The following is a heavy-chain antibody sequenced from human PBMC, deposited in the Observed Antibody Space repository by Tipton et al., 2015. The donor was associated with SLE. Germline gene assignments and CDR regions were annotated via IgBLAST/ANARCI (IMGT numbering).Heavy chain of an antibody. CDR3: AAQPVGGFWSFDL. D-gene: IGHD1-14*01. J-gene: IGHJ2*01. CDR1: GGSISSYY. CDR2: IYYSGST. V-gene: IGHV4-59*01. Sequence: TLSLTCTVSGGSISSYYWSWIRQPPGKGLEWIGYIYYSGSTNYNPSLKSRVTISVDTSKNQFSLKLSSVTAADTAVYYCAAQPVGGFWSFDLWGRGPRVTVPS.